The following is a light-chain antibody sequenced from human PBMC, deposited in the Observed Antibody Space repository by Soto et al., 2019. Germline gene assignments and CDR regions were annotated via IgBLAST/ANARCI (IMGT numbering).Light chain of an antibody. CDR1: QDIGSW. Sequence: DIQMTQSPSSLSASVGDRVTITCRASQDIGSWLAWYQQKPGKAPKILIYAAASLQTGVPFRFRANFSGTDLALAVNSLQPEDVGTYFCQHANSFQFTVGPGTKVDIK. J-gene: IGKJ3*01. CDR2: AAA. V-gene: IGKV1-12*01. CDR3: QHANSFQFT.